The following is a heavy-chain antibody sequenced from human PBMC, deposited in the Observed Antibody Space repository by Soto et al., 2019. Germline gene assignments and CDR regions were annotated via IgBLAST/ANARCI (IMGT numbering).Heavy chain of an antibody. Sequence: QVQLVESGGGVVQPGRSLRLSGAASGFTVSSYGMHWVRQAPGKGLEWVAVISYDGSNKYYADSVKGRFTISRDNSKNTLYLQMNSLRAEDTAVYYCATDLDYWGQGTLVTVSS. CDR3: ATDLDY. J-gene: IGHJ4*02. CDR2: ISYDGSNK. CDR1: GFTVSSYG. V-gene: IGHV3-30*03.